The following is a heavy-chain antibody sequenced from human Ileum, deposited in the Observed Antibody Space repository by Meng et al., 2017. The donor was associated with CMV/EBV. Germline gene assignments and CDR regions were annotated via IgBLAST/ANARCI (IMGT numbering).Heavy chain of an antibody. Sequence: LRLSCANSGFTFSDYYMSWIRQAPGKGLEWVSFISGGGGDIHYADSVKGRFTISRDNAKNSLYLQMKSLRAEDTAVYYCARETMTSDYWGQGTLVTVSS. D-gene: IGHD2-21*02. CDR3: ARETMTSDY. CDR1: GFTFSDYY. J-gene: IGHJ4*02. V-gene: IGHV3-11*04. CDR2: ISGGGGDI.